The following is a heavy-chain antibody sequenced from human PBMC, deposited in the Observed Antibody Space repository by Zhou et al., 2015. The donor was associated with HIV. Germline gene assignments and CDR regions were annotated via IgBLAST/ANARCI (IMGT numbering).Heavy chain of an antibody. CDR1: GGIFSNYL. J-gene: IGHJ4*02. CDR2: IIPIIGRA. Sequence: QEQLVQSGAEVKKPGSSVKVSCKASGGIFSNYLISWVRQAPGQGLEWMGGIIPIIGRANYAQDRVTITADETTRTVYMELSSLRSEDTAVYYCATSGQIAVRRFDYWGQGTLVTVSS. V-gene: IGHV1-69*01. D-gene: IGHD2/OR15-2a*01. CDR3: ATSGQIAVRRFDY.